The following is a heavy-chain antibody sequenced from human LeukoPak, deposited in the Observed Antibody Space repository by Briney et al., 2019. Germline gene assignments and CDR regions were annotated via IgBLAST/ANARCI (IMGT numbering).Heavy chain of an antibody. Sequence: PSETLSLTCAVYGGSFSGYYWSWIRQPPGKGLEWIGEINHSGSTSYNPSLKRRVTISVDTSKNQFSLKLSSVTAADTAVYYCARGASSGSYSYFDYWGQGTLVTVSS. D-gene: IGHD1-26*01. CDR2: INHSGST. V-gene: IGHV4-34*01. J-gene: IGHJ4*02. CDR3: ARGASSGSYSYFDY. CDR1: GGSFSGYY.